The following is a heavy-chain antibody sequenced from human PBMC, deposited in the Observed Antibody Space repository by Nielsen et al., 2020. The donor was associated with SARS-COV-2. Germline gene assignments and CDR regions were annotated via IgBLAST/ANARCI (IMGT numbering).Heavy chain of an antibody. CDR2: IYYSGST. CDR1: GGSISSSSYY. CDR3: AREVYGYMDV. J-gene: IGHJ6*03. V-gene: IGHV4-61*01. D-gene: IGHD2-8*01. Sequence: SETLSLTCTVSGGSISSSSYYWSWIRQPPGKGLEWIGYIYYSGSTNYNPSLKSRVTISVDTSKNQFSLKLSSVTAADTAVYYCAREVYGYMDVWGQGTTVTVSS.